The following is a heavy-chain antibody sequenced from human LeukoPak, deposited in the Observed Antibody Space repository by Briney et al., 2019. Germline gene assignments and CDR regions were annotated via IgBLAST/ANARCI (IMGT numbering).Heavy chain of an antibody. D-gene: IGHD2-2*01. Sequence: SVKVSCXASGGTFSSYAISWVRQAPGQGLGWMGGMIPIFGTANYAQKFQGRVTITTDESTSTAYMELSSLRSEDTAVYYCASWGGPSGSSTRYYYYYYMDVWGKGTTVTVSS. J-gene: IGHJ6*03. CDR1: GGTFSSYA. CDR3: ASWGGPSGSSTRYYYYYYMDV. CDR2: MIPIFGTA. V-gene: IGHV1-69*05.